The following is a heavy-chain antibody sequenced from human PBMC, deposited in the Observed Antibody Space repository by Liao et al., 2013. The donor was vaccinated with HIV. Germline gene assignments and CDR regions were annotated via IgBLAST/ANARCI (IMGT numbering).Heavy chain of an antibody. CDR3: AREITIFGVVIIRPSWYFDL. V-gene: IGHV4-34*01. Sequence: QVQLQESGPGLVKPSETLSLTCTVYGGSFNGYYWSWIRQPPGKGLEWIGEINQSGSTNCNPPLKSRVTISVDTSKNQFSLRLSSVTAADTAVYYCAREITIFGVVIIRPSWYFDLWGRGTLVTVSS. CDR1: GGSFNGYY. D-gene: IGHD3-3*01. CDR2: INQSGST. J-gene: IGHJ2*01.